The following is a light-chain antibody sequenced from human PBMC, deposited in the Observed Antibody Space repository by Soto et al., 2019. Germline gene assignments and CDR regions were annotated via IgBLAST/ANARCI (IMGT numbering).Light chain of an antibody. CDR1: QSVSTN. CDR2: GAS. J-gene: IGKJ1*01. CDR3: QQYGSSPKT. V-gene: IGKV3-15*01. Sequence: EIVMPQSPATLSVSPGEIATLFGRASQSVSTNLAWYQQKPGQAPRLLISGASTRAAGIPARFSGSGSGTDFTLTISSLEPEDFAVYYCQQYGSSPKTFGQGTKVDIK.